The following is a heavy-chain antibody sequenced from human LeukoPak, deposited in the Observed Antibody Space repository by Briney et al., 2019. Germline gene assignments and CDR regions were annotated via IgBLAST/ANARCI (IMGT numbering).Heavy chain of an antibody. V-gene: IGHV1-2*06. CDR3: ARDYCSSTCCLFDY. CDR2: INPNSGDT. D-gene: IGHD2-2*01. CDR1: GYTLTGYH. Sequence: GASVKVSCKASGYTLTGYHMHWVRQAPGQGREWMGRINPNSGDTNYAQKLQGRVTMTRDTSISTAYMELSRLRSDDTAVYYCARDYCSSTCCLFDYWGQGTLVTVSS. J-gene: IGHJ4*02.